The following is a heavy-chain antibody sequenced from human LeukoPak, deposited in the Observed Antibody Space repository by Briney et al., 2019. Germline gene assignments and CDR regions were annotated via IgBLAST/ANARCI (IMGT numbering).Heavy chain of an antibody. V-gene: IGHV3-33*06. Sequence: TGGSLRLSCAASAFTFSSNGMDWVRQAPGKGLEWVAVIWYDGSNKYYADSEKGRVTISRDNYKNTLYLQMNSLRAEDTALYYCTKGDSSYSFGRVWGQGTLVTVSS. J-gene: IGHJ4*02. CDR2: IWYDGSNK. CDR3: TKGDSSYSFGRV. D-gene: IGHD5-18*01. CDR1: AFTFSSNG.